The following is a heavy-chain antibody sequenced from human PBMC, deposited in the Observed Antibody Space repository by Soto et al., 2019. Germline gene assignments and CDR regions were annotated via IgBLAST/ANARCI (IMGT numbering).Heavy chain of an antibody. V-gene: IGHV3-7*01. CDR1: GLAFSTHW. CDR2: INQDGTEK. D-gene: IGHD3-16*01. Sequence: EVQLVEFGGGLVQPGGSPRLSCSASGLAFSTHWMTWVRQAPGKGLEWVANINQDGTEKYYVDSVKGRFTISRDNAKNSLYLQMNSLTAEDTALYYCATRPHNVHYYVGVFDFWGQGALVTVSS. CDR3: ATRPHNVHYYVGVFDF. J-gene: IGHJ4*02.